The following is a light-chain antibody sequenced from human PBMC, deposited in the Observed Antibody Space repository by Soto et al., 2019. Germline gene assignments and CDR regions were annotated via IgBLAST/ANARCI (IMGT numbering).Light chain of an antibody. CDR2: GAS. J-gene: IGKJ1*01. Sequence: IVMTQSPATLSVSLGDRATLSCRASQSVSNYLAWYQQKPGQAPRLLIYGASTRATGIPARFSGSGSETDFTLTISSLQSEDFAVYYCQQYNNWPKTFGQGTKVEIK. V-gene: IGKV3-15*01. CDR3: QQYNNWPKT. CDR1: QSVSNY.